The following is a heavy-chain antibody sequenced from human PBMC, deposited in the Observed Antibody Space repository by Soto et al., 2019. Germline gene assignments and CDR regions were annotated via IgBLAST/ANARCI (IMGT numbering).Heavy chain of an antibody. CDR3: VRDLYYYDHWLDP. V-gene: IGHV4-4*02. CDR1: GGSISSSNC. CDR2: IYHSGST. Sequence: PSETLSLTCAVSGGSISSSNCWSWVRQPPGKGLEWIGDIYHSGSTYYNPSLKSRFTISRDNAKNSLYLQMNSLRAEDTAVYYRVRDLYYYDHWLDPWGQGTLVTVSS. J-gene: IGHJ5*02. D-gene: IGHD3-22*01.